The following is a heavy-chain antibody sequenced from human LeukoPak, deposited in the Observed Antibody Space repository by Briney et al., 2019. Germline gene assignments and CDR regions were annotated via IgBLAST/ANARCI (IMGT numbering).Heavy chain of an antibody. CDR1: GDSISSGDYY. CDR3: ARHIRPDY. D-gene: IGHD2-2*02. V-gene: IGHV4-30-4*01. J-gene: IGHJ4*02. CDR2: IYYSGST. Sequence: SETLSLTCSVSGDSISSGDYYWSWIRQPPGKGLEWIGYIYYSGSTYYNPSLKSRVTISVDTSKNQFSLKLTSVTAADTAVYYCARHIRPDYWGQGTLVTVSS.